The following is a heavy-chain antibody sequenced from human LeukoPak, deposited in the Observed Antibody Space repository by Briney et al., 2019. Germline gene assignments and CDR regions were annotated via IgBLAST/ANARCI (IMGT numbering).Heavy chain of an antibody. CDR1: GFTFTNHV. CDR2: ISGDGGNT. Sequence: GGSLRLSCAASGFTFTNHVMSWVRQAPGKGLEWVSVISGDGGNTYYADSVKGRFTISRDNSKNTLYLQMNSLRAEDTAVYYCAKDRNRYNWNDGGYWGQGTLVTVSS. D-gene: IGHD1-1*01. J-gene: IGHJ4*02. CDR3: AKDRNRYNWNDGGY. V-gene: IGHV3-23*01.